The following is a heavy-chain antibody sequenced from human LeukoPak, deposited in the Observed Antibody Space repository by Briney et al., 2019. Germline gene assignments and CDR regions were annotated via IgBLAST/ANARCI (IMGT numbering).Heavy chain of an antibody. CDR2: ISWNSGSI. J-gene: IGHJ4*02. CDR1: GFTFDDYA. CDR3: AKGFHYYGSGSYYTTFDY. Sequence: GRSLRLSCAASGFTFDDYAMHWVRQAPGKGLEWVSGISWNSGSIGYADSVKGRFTISRDNAKNSLYLQMNSLRAEDTALYYCAKGFHYYGSGSYYTTFDYWGQGTLVTVSS. D-gene: IGHD3-10*01. V-gene: IGHV3-9*01.